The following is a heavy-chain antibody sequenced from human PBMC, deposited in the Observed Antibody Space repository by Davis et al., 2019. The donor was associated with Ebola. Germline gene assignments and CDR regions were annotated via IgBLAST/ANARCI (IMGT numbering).Heavy chain of an antibody. CDR2: SIDSGST. V-gene: IGHV4-34*12. J-gene: IGHJ4*02. Sequence: SETLSLTCAVSGGSSSPSHWRRIRYSPGKGVEWIGESIDSGSTNYNPSLKSRVTISVDRSKNQFSLKLTSVTGADTAVYYCARTTRGSGWFLDYWGQGTLVTDAS. CDR1: GGSSSPSH. CDR3: ARTTRGSGWFLDY. D-gene: IGHD6-19*01.